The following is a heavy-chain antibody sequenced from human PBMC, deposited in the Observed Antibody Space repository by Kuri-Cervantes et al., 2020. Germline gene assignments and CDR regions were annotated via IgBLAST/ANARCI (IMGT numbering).Heavy chain of an antibody. Sequence: GESLKISCAASGFTFSSYGMHWVRQAPGKGLEWVAVIWYDGSNKYYADSVKGRFTISKDNSKNTLYLQMNSLRAEDTAVYYCARGDYYGSGSYYTPLDYWGQGTLVTVSS. V-gene: IGHV3-33*08. J-gene: IGHJ4*02. D-gene: IGHD3-10*01. CDR3: ARGDYYGSGSYYTPLDY. CDR1: GFTFSSYG. CDR2: IWYDGSNK.